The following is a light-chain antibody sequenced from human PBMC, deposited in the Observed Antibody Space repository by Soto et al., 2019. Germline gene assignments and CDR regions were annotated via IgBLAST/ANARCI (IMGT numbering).Light chain of an antibody. Sequence: QSALTQPRSVSGSPGQSVTISCTGTSSDVGAYNYVSWYQQHPGKVPKLIIYDVSKRPSGVPDRFSGSKSGNTASLTISGLQAEDEADYYCCSFAGSYTLIFGGGTKLTVL. CDR2: DVS. CDR1: SSDVGAYNY. V-gene: IGLV2-11*01. CDR3: CSFAGSYTLI. J-gene: IGLJ2*01.